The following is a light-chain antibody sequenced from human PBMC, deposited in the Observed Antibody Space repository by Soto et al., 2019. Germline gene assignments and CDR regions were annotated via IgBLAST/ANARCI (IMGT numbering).Light chain of an antibody. CDR2: DVS. V-gene: IGLV2-11*01. CDR3: CSYVGSYSYV. CDR1: SSDVGDYNS. Sequence: QSALTQPRSVSGSPGQSVTVSCIGTSSDVGDYNSVSWYQQHPGKAPKLMIYDVSKRPSGVPDRFSGSKSGNTASLTISGPQAEDEADYYCCSYVGSYSYVFGIGTKVTVL. J-gene: IGLJ1*01.